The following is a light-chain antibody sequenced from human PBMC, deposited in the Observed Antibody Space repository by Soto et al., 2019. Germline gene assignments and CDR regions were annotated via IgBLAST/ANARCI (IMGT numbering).Light chain of an antibody. CDR3: SSYTSSSTLV. CDR1: SSDVGGYNY. CDR2: DVI. Sequence: QSALTQPASVSGSPGQSITISCTGTSSDVGGYNYVSWYQQHPGKAPKLMIYDVINRPSGVSNRFSGSKSGNTASLTISGLQAEDVADYYCSSYTSSSTLVFGTGTKVTVL. V-gene: IGLV2-14*01. J-gene: IGLJ1*01.